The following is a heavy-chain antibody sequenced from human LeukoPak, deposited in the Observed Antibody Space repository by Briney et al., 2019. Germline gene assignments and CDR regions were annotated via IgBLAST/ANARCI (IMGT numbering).Heavy chain of an antibody. CDR3: ARTSTSCYCSDY. J-gene: IGHJ4*02. D-gene: IGHD2-2*01. Sequence: ASMKVSCKASGYTFTGYYMHWVRQAPGQGLEWMGWINPNSGGTNYAQKFQGRVTMTRDTSISTAYMELSRLRSDDTAVYYCARTSTSCYCSDYWGQGTLVTVSS. V-gene: IGHV1-2*02. CDR1: GYTFTGYY. CDR2: INPNSGGT.